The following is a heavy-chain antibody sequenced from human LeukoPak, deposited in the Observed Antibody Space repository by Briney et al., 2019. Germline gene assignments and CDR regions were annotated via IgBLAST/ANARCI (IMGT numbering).Heavy chain of an antibody. J-gene: IGHJ4*02. Sequence: PGRYLRTSCAVYGFTLSSNAMSWVRQAPGNGLASVSAISGSGGSTYSADSVNGRFTISRDNSKNTLYLQMNSLRAQDTAVYYCAKQRHPTGLVYFDYWGQGTLVTVSS. CDR1: GFTLSSNA. CDR3: AKQRHPTGLVYFDY. CDR2: ISGSGGST. V-gene: IGHV3-23*01.